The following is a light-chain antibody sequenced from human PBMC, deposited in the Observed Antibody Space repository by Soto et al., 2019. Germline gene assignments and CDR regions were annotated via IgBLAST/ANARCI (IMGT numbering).Light chain of an antibody. Sequence: ALTQPASVSGSPGQSITISCTGTSSDVGGYNYVSWYQQHPGKAPKLMIYEVSNRPSGVSNRFSGSKSGNTASLTISGLQAEDEADYYCSSYTSSSNQVLGNGTKLTVL. J-gene: IGLJ1*01. V-gene: IGLV2-14*01. CDR3: SSYTSSSNQV. CDR2: EVS. CDR1: SSDVGGYNY.